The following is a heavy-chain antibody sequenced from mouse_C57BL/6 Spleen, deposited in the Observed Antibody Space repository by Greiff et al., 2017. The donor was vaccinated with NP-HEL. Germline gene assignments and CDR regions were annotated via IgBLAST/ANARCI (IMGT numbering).Heavy chain of an antibody. CDR3: ASGQYYAMDY. J-gene: IGHJ4*01. CDR1: GFSLTSYG. V-gene: IGHV2-2*01. CDR2: IWSGGST. Sequence: VQLQQSGPGLVQPSQSLSITCTVSGFSLTSYGVHWVRQSPGKGLEWLGVIWSGGSTDYNAAFISRLSISKDNSKSQVFFKMNSLQADDTAIYYCASGQYYAMDYWGQGTSVTVSS.